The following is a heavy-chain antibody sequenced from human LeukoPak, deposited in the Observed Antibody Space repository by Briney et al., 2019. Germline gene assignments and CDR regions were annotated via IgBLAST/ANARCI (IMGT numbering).Heavy chain of an antibody. CDR3: ARSSGSYSGGNGDY. CDR1: GYTFTSYE. V-gene: IGHV1-8*01. CDR2: MNPNSGNT. Sequence: ASVKVSCKASGYTFTSYEINWVRQATGQGLEWMGWMNPNSGNTGYAQKFQGRVTMTRNTSISTAYMELSSLRSEDTAVYYCARSSGSYSGGNGDYWGQGTLVTVSS. D-gene: IGHD1-26*01. J-gene: IGHJ4*02.